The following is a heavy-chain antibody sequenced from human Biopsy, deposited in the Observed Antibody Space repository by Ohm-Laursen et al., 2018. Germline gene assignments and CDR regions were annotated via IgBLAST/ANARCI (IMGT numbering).Heavy chain of an antibody. CDR3: ARNRHTHYGDFENAFDI. V-gene: IGHV1-69*13. CDR1: GGTFSSYS. J-gene: IGHJ3*02. D-gene: IGHD4-17*01. Sequence: SVTVSCKASGGTFSSYSISWERQAPGQGLEWLGGIITIFGIINHAQKFQGRVTISADESTTTVYMELGSLRSEDTAVYFCARNRHTHYGDFENAFDIWGQGTMVTVSS. CDR2: IITIFGII.